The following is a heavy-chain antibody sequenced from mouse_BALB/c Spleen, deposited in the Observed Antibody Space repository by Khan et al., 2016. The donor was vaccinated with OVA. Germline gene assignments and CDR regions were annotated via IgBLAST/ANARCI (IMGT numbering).Heavy chain of an antibody. J-gene: IGHJ2*01. CDR3: ARSGYGSLAY. V-gene: IGHV1-77*01. Sequence: QLQQSGPVLVKPGASVKMSCKASGYTFTDYIINWVRQRTGQGLEWIGQIYPGSGSTYYNEKFKGKATLTADKSSNTAYIQLRSLPSEDSAVYFCARSGYGSLAYWGQGTTLTVSS. CDR2: IYPGSGST. CDR1: GYTFTDYI. D-gene: IGHD1-1*01.